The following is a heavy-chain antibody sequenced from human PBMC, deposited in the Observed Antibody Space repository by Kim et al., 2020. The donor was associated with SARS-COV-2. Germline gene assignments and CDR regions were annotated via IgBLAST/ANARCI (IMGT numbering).Heavy chain of an antibody. V-gene: IGHV1-69*13. J-gene: IGHJ4*02. CDR1: GGTFSSYA. Sequence: SVKVSCKASGGTFSSYAISWVRQAPGQGLEWMGGIIPIFGIANYAQKFQGRVTITADESTSTAYTELSSLRSEDTAVYYCAREPSLPQRYFDYWGQGTLVTVSS. CDR2: IIPIFGIA. CDR3: AREPSLPQRYFDY.